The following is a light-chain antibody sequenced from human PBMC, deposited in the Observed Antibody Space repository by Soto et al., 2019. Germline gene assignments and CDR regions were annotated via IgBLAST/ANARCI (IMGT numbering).Light chain of an antibody. V-gene: IGKV1-33*01. CDR3: QQYDNVPLT. J-gene: IGKJ4*01. CDR2: DAS. CDR1: HDISDY. Sequence: DVQMTQSPSSLSASVGDRVTITCQASHDISDYLNWYQYKPGEAPKLLIYDASKLEAGLPSRFSGRGSGTDFTFSISSLQPEDIATYYCQQYDNVPLTFGGGAKVDMK.